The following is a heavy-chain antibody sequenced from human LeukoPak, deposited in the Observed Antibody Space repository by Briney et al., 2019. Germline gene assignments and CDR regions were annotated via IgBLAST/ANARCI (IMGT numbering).Heavy chain of an antibody. V-gene: IGHV1-2*06. Sequence: APVKVSCKASGYTFTGYYMHWVRQAPGQGLEWMGRINPNSGGTNYAQKFQGRVTMTRDTSISTAYMELSRLRSDDTAVYYCARGEASSGYDSDYWGQGTLVTVSS. J-gene: IGHJ4*02. CDR2: INPNSGGT. D-gene: IGHD3-22*01. CDR1: GYTFTGYY. CDR3: ARGEASSGYDSDY.